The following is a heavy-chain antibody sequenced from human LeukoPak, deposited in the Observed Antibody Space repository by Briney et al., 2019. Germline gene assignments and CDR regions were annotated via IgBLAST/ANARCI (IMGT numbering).Heavy chain of an antibody. CDR2: ISSSSSYI. V-gene: IGHV3-21*01. J-gene: IGHJ4*02. Sequence: PGGSLRLSCAASGFTVSSKYMSWVRQAPGKGLEWVSSISSSSSYIYYADSVKGRFTISRDNAKNSLYLQMNSLRAEDTAVYYCARELFWVDDYWGQGTLVTVSS. CDR3: ARELFWVDDY. CDR1: GFTVSSKY. D-gene: IGHD3-3*01.